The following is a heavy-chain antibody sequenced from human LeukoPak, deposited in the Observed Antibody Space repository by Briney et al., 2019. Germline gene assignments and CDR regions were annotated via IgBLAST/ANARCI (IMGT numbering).Heavy chain of an antibody. J-gene: IGHJ4*02. CDR1: GGSISISSYY. CDR3: ARQGSGSSFDY. CDR2: IYYSGST. V-gene: IGHV4-39*01. Sequence: SETLSLTCTVSGGSISISSYYWGWIRQPPGKGLEWIGSIYYSGSTYYNPSLKSRVTISVDTSKNQFSLKLSSVTAADTAVYYCARQGSGSSFDYWGQGTLVTVSS. D-gene: IGHD3-10*01.